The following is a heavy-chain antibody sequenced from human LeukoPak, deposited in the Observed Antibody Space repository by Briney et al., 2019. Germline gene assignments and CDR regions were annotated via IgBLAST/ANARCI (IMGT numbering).Heavy chain of an antibody. CDR1: GYIFTTCY. V-gene: IGHV1-46*01. J-gene: IGHJ3*02. CDR3: ARVPFSGTTVDAFDI. D-gene: IGHD1-7*01. CDR2: INPSGGST. Sequence: ASVKVSCRASGYIFTTCYIHWVRQAPGQGLEWMGIINPSGGSTSYAQRFQGRVKMTTDMSANTVYMELNGLRFDDTAVYYCARVPFSGTTVDAFDIWGQGTRVTVSS.